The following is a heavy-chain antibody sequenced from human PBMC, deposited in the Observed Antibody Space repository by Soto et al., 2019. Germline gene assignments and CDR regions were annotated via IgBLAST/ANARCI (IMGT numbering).Heavy chain of an antibody. V-gene: IGHV4-31*03. CDR3: ARVDTAMADNWFDP. CDR2: IYYSGST. J-gene: IGHJ5*02. Sequence: SETLSLTCTVSGGSISSGGYYWSWIRQHPWKGLEWIGYIYYSGSTYYNPSLKSRVTISVDTSKNQFSLKLSSVTAADTAVYYCARVDTAMADNWFDPWGQGTLVTVSS. CDR1: GGSISSGGYY. D-gene: IGHD5-18*01.